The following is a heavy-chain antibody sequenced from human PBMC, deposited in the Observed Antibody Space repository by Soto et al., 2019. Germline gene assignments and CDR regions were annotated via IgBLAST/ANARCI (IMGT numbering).Heavy chain of an antibody. V-gene: IGHV4-4*02. J-gene: IGHJ4*02. Sequence: QVQLQESGPGLVKPSGTLSLTCAVSGGSISSSNWWSWVRQPPGKGLGWIGEIYHSGSTNYNPSLKSRVTISVDKSKNQFSLKLSSVTAADTAVYYCARSGRYCSGGSCYSYWGQGTLVTVSS. CDR3: ARSGRYCSGGSCYSY. CDR1: GGSISSSNW. CDR2: IYHSGST. D-gene: IGHD2-15*01.